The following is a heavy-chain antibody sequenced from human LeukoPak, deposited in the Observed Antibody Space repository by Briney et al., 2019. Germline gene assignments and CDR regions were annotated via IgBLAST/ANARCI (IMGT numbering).Heavy chain of an antibody. J-gene: IGHJ4*02. Sequence: LRLSCAASGFTFSSYAMSWVRQAPGKGLEGVSAISGSGGSTYYADSVKGRFTISRDNSKNTLYLQMNSLRAEDTAVYYCAKMGLKQWPYNYFDYWGQGTLVTVSS. D-gene: IGHD6-19*01. CDR1: GFTFSSYA. CDR3: AKMGLKQWPYNYFDY. V-gene: IGHV3-23*01. CDR2: ISGSGGST.